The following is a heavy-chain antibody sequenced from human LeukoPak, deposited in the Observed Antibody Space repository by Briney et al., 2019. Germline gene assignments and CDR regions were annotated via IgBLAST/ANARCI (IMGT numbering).Heavy chain of an antibody. CDR3: TRGAVTTAVHWHFSL. D-gene: IGHD4-17*01. CDR1: GYTFTSYG. J-gene: IGHJ2*01. CDR2: MNPAGDDA. Sequence: ASVKVSCKASGYTFTSYGISWVRQAPGQGLEWMGGMNPAGDDAGYAQKFQGRMTLTRDTSVSTVYMELSSLTSEDTAVYYCTRGAVTTAVHWHFSLWGPGTLVTVSS. V-gene: IGHV1-8*02.